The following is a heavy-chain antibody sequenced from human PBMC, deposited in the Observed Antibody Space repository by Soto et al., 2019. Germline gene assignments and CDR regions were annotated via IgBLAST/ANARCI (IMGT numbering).Heavy chain of an antibody. J-gene: IGHJ6*03. CDR1: GGSISSSSYY. CDR2: IYYSGRT. D-gene: IGHD6-6*01. V-gene: IGHV4-39*01. CDR3: ARGYSSSSTRAYYYYYMDV. Sequence: SETLSLTCTVSGGSISSSSYYWGWIRQPPGKGLEWIGSIYYSGRTYYNPSLKSRVTISVDTSKNQFSLKLSSVTAADTAVYYCARGYSSSSTRAYYYYYMDVWGKGTTVTVSS.